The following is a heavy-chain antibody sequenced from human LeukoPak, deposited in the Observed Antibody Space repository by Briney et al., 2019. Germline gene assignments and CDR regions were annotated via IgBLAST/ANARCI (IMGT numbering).Heavy chain of an antibody. CDR1: RFSVSNNY. J-gene: IGHJ4*02. Sequence: GGSLRLSCAASRFSVSNNYISWVRQAPGKGLEWVSVIYSGGSTKYADSVKARFTISRDNSKNTVYLQMNSLRAEDTAVYFCARATLDNWGQGTLVTVSS. V-gene: IGHV3-53*01. CDR3: ARATLDN. CDR2: IYSGGST.